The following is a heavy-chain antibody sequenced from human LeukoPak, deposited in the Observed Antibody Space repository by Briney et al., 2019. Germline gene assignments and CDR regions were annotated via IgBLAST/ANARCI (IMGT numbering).Heavy chain of an antibody. Sequence: SETLSLTCAVYGGSFSGYYWSWIRQPPGKGLEWIGEINHSGSTNYNPSLKSRVTISVDTSKNQFSLKLSSVTAADTAVHYCARGGYYYGSGSYSPFDYWGQGTLVTVSS. V-gene: IGHV4-34*01. CDR2: INHSGST. CDR1: GGSFSGYY. J-gene: IGHJ4*02. D-gene: IGHD3-10*01. CDR3: ARGGYYYGSGSYSPFDY.